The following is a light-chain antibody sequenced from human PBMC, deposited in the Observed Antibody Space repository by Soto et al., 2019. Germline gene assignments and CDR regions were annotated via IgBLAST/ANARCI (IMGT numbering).Light chain of an antibody. Sequence: EIVLTQSPATLSLSPGERATLSCRASQSVSSSLAWYQQKPGQTPRLLIYDVSNRATGIPARFSGSGSGTDFTLTVSILEPEDFAVYYCQQRSNWPLTFGGGTKVEIK. J-gene: IGKJ4*01. CDR1: QSVSSS. CDR3: QQRSNWPLT. V-gene: IGKV3-11*01. CDR2: DVS.